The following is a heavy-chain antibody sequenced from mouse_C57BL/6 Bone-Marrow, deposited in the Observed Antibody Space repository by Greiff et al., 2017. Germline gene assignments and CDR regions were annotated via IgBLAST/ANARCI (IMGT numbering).Heavy chain of an antibody. Sequence: QVQLQQSGAELVKPGASVKLSCKASGYTFTEYTIHWVKQRSGQGLEWIGWFYPGSGSIKYNEKFKDKATLTADKSSSTVYMELSTLTSEDSAVYFCARHPYYYGSSYKYFDDWGQGTTLTVSS. D-gene: IGHD1-1*01. V-gene: IGHV1-62-2*01. J-gene: IGHJ2*01. CDR1: GYTFTEYT. CDR2: FYPGSGSI. CDR3: ARHPYYYGSSYKYFDD.